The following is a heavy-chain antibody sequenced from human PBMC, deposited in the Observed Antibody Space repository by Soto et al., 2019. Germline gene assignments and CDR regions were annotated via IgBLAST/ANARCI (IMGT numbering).Heavy chain of an antibody. V-gene: IGHV3-30*18. J-gene: IGHJ3*02. CDR2: ISYDGSNK. CDR1: GFTFSSYG. Sequence: GGSLRLSCAASGFTFSSYGMHWVRQAPGKGLEWVAVISYDGSNKYYADSVKGRFTISRDNSKNTLYLQMNSLRAEDTAVYYCAKQRHSGHAFDIWGQGTMVTVSS. D-gene: IGHD3-10*01. CDR3: AKQRHSGHAFDI.